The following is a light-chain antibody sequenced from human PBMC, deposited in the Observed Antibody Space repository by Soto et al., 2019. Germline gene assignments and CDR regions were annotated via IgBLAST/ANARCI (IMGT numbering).Light chain of an antibody. CDR1: SSDVGGYNY. Sequence: QSVLTQPPSASGSPGQSVTISCTGTSSDVGGYNYASWYQQHPGKAPKLMIYEVSKRPSGVPDRFSGSKSGNTASLTVSGLQAEDEADYYCQSYDSSLSGYVFGTGTKVTVL. CDR3: QSYDSSLSGYV. V-gene: IGLV2-8*01. CDR2: EVS. J-gene: IGLJ1*01.